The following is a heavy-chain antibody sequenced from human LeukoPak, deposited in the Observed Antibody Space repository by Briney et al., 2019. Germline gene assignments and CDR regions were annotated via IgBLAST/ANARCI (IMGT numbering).Heavy chain of an antibody. CDR1: GFTFSSYA. J-gene: IGHJ3*02. V-gene: IGHV3-30-3*01. D-gene: IGHD2-15*01. CDR3: AKDLGRASDIVVVVAAPDAFDI. CDR2: ISYDGSNK. Sequence: GGSLRLSCAASGFTFSSYAMHWVRQAPGKGLEWVAVISYDGSNKYYADSVKGRFTISRDNSKNTLYLQMNSLRAEDTAVYYCAKDLGRASDIVVVVAAPDAFDIWGQGTMVTVSS.